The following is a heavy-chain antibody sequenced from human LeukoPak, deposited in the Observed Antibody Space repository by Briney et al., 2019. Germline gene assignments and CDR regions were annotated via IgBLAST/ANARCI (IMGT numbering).Heavy chain of an antibody. CDR2: IFHSGST. CDR3: ARTTEGGYTYGYFYYYYMDV. CDR1: GDSISSGHW. J-gene: IGHJ6*03. V-gene: IGHV4-4*02. D-gene: IGHD5-18*01. Sequence: SETLSLTCAVSGDSISSGHWWSWVRQPPGKGLEWVGEIFHSGSTNYNPSLRSRLTISVDRSNNQFSLKLTSVTAADTAVYYCARTTEGGYTYGYFYYYYMDVWGKGTTVTISS.